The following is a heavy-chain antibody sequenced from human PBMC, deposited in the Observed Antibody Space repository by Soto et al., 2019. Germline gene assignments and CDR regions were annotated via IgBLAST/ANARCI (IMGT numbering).Heavy chain of an antibody. J-gene: IGHJ4*02. Sequence: GGSLRLSCAASGFTFSSYSMNWVRQAPGKGLEWVSYISSSSSTIYYADSVKGRFTISRDNAKNSLYLQMNSLRAEDTAVYYCARDYCSSTSCYDFDYWGQGTLVTVSS. V-gene: IGHV3-48*01. CDR3: ARDYCSSTSCYDFDY. D-gene: IGHD2-2*01. CDR2: ISSSSSTI. CDR1: GFTFSSYS.